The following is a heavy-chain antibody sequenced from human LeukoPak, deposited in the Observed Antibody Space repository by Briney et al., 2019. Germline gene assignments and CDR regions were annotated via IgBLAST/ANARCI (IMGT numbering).Heavy chain of an antibody. V-gene: IGHV3-74*01. Sequence: PGGSLRLSCAASGFTFSTFWMHWVRQAPGKGLVWVSRISTDGTNTDYSDSVKGRFTISRDNTKTTPYPQMNSLRAEDTAVYYCARVSNGGSSAGAFDIWGQGTMVTVS. J-gene: IGHJ3*02. CDR1: GFTFSTFW. D-gene: IGHD4-23*01. CDR2: ISTDGTNT. CDR3: ARVSNGGSSAGAFDI.